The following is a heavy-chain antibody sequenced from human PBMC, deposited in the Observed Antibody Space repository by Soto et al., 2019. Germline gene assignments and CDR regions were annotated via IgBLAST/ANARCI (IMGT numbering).Heavy chain of an antibody. D-gene: IGHD2-2*01. CDR3: AKLAGYCSGNSCHGDYAMDV. J-gene: IGHJ6*02. V-gene: IGHV4-39*01. Sequence: PSETLSLTCSVSGGSISSKSYSWGWIRQPPGKGLEWIGTFYYSENTYYNPSLKGRVTISVDTSKNQFSLKLSSVTAADTAVYYCAKLAGYCSGNSCHGDYAMDVWGQGTTVT. CDR1: GGSISSKSYS. CDR2: FYYSENT.